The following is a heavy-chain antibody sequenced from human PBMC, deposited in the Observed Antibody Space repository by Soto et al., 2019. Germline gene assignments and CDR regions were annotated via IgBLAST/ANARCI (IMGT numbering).Heavy chain of an antibody. V-gene: IGHV3-7*01. CDR3: ARGSYGSGSESLPTKYYYYYYMDV. CDR1: GFTFSSYW. D-gene: IGHD3-10*01. CDR2: IKQDGSEK. J-gene: IGHJ6*03. Sequence: EVQLVESGGGLVQPGGSLRLSCAASGFTFSSYWMSWVRQAPGKGLEWVANIKQDGSEKYYVDSVKGRFTISRDNAKNSLYLQMNSLRAEDTAVYYCARGSYGSGSESLPTKYYYYYYMDVWGKGTTVTVSS.